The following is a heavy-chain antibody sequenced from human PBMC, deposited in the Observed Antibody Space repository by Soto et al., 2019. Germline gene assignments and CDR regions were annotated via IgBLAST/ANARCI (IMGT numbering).Heavy chain of an antibody. CDR2: INHSGST. Sequence: SETLSLTCAVYGGSFSGYYWSWIRQPPGKGLEWIGEINHSGSTNYNPSLKSRVTISVDTSKNQFSLKLSSVTAADTAVYYCARGPRTGDLDYWGQGTLVTVSS. J-gene: IGHJ4*02. V-gene: IGHV4-34*01. CDR3: ARGPRTGDLDY. CDR1: GGSFSGYY. D-gene: IGHD7-27*01.